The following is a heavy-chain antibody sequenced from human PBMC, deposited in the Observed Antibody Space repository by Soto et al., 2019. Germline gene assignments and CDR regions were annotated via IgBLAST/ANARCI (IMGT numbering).Heavy chain of an antibody. V-gene: IGHV3-64*01. Sequence: EVQLVESGGDLVQSGGSLRLSCAASGFTFSIYAMQWVRQTPGKGLEYVSGISSNGGTSYYANSVKGRFTISRDNSKNTLYLQMGSLRTEDTAVYYCARDGYARDDYWGQGTLVTVSS. D-gene: IGHD5-18*01. CDR2: ISSNGGTS. CDR3: ARDGYARDDY. J-gene: IGHJ4*02. CDR1: GFTFSIYA.